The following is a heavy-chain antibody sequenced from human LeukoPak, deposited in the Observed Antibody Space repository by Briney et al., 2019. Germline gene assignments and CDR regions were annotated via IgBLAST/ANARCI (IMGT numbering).Heavy chain of an antibody. CDR1: GYSFTRYW. Sequence: GESLKISCQGSGYSFTRYWIGWVRQMPGKGLEWMGIIYPGDSDTRYSPSFQGQVTISADKSISTAYLQWSSLKASDTAMYYCARQFCSGGRCYYAMDVWGQGTTVTVSS. V-gene: IGHV5-51*01. J-gene: IGHJ6*02. CDR3: ARQFCSGGRCYYAMDV. D-gene: IGHD2-15*01. CDR2: IYPGDSDT.